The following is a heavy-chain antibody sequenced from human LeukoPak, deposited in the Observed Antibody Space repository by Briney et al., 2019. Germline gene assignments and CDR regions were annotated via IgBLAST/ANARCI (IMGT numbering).Heavy chain of an antibody. V-gene: IGHV1-69*13. J-gene: IGHJ6*02. Sequence: SVKVSCKASGGTFSSYAISWVRQAPGQGLEWMGGIIPIFGTANYAQKFQGRVTITADESTSTAYMELSSLRSEDTAVYYCARVLAPQYYYYGMDVWGQGTTVTVSS. CDR3: ARVLAPQYYYYGMDV. CDR1: GGTFSSYA. CDR2: IIPIFGTA.